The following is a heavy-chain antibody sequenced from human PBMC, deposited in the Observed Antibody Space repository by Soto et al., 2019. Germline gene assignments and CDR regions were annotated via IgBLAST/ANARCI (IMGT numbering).Heavy chain of an antibody. CDR1: GFSFSSYG. Sequence: QPGVSVRLCCAACGFSFSSYGMHWVRQAPGKGLEWVAVISYDGSNKYYADSVRGRFTISRDNSKNTLYLQMNSLRAEDTAVYYCAEDAYYFCCDYPFYDAFYIPAQRTTVPVSS. CDR2: ISYDGSNK. V-gene: IGHV3-30*18. D-gene: IGHD3-3*01. J-gene: IGHJ3*02. CDR3: AEDAYYFCCDYPFYDAFYI.